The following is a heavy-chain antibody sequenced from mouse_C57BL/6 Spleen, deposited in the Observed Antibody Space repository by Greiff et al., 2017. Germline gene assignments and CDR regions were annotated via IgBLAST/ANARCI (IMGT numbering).Heavy chain of an antibody. V-gene: IGHV1-53*01. CDR2: INPRDGDT. J-gene: IGHJ2*01. CDR1: GYTFTSYW. Sequence: VQLQQPGTDLVKPGASVKLSCKASGYTFTSYWMNWVKQRPGQGLEWIGKINPRDGDTNYNGKFKSKATLTADKSSSTAYRQLSSLTSEDSAVYFCANPCGSSYDYFDYWGQGTTLTVSS. CDR3: ANPCGSSYDYFDY. D-gene: IGHD1-1*01.